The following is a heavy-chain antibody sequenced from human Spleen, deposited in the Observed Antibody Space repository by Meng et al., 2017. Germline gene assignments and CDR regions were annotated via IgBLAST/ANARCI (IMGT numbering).Heavy chain of an antibody. V-gene: IGHV3-7*01. CDR3: APSKWATDYFDY. J-gene: IGHJ4*02. D-gene: IGHD1-26*01. CDR1: GFTFSNYW. Sequence: GESLKISCAASGFTFSNYWMTWVRQAPGKGLEWVANIKQDESEEYYADSVKGRFTISRDNAKNSLYLQMNSLRAEDTAVYYCAPSKWATDYFDYWVQGTLVTVSS. CDR2: IKQDESEE.